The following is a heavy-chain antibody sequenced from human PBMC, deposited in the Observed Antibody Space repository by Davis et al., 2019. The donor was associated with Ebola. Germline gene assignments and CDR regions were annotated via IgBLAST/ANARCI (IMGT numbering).Heavy chain of an antibody. Sequence: PGGSLRLSCAASGFTFSNAWMSWVRQAPGKGLEWVGRIKSKTDGGTTDYAAPVKGRFTISSDDSKNTLYLQMNSLKTEDTAVYYCTTDSSGYDSYYYYGMDVWGQGTTVTVSS. J-gene: IGHJ6*02. D-gene: IGHD5-12*01. V-gene: IGHV3-15*01. CDR3: TTDSSGYDSYYYYGMDV. CDR1: GFTFSNAW. CDR2: IKSKTDGGTT.